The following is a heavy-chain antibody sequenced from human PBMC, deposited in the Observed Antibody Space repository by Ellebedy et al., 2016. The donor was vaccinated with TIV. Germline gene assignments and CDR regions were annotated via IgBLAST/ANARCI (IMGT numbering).Heavy chain of an antibody. J-gene: IGHJ4*02. CDR3: ASARWDY. D-gene: IGHD5-24*01. CDR1: GDSIITSHW. Sequence: SETLSLXXAVSGDSIITSHWWSWVRQPPGKGLEWIGEIYHSGSTNYNPSLKSRVTISIDKSNNQFSLRLTSVTAADTAVYYCASARWDYWGQGTLVTVSS. V-gene: IGHV4-4*02. CDR2: IYHSGST.